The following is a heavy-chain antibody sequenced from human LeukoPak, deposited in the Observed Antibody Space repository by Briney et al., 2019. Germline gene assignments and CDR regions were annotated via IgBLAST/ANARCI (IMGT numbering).Heavy chain of an antibody. CDR3: ARLNGYDISGYLDY. V-gene: IGHV3-30*03. J-gene: IGHJ4*02. CDR1: GFTFSSYG. D-gene: IGHD3-22*01. Sequence: PGRSLRLSCAASGFTFSSYGMHWVRQAPGKGLEWVALISYDGSDKYYAGSVKGRFTISRDNSKNTLYLQMNSLRAEGTAVYYCARLNGYDISGYLDYWGQGTLVTVSS. CDR2: ISYDGSDK.